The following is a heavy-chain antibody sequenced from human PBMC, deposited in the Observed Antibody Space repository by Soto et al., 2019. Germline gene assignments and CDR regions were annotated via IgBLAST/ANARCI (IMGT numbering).Heavy chain of an antibody. J-gene: IGHJ4*02. V-gene: IGHV1-18*01. CDR1: GYTFTSYG. Sequence: ASVKVSCKASGYTFTSYGISWVRQAPGQGLEWMGWISAYNGNTNYAQKLQGRVTMTTDTSTSTAYMELRSLRSDDTAVYYCARDGRFIAVADTIDYWGQGTLVTVSS. D-gene: IGHD6-19*01. CDR2: ISAYNGNT. CDR3: ARDGRFIAVADTIDY.